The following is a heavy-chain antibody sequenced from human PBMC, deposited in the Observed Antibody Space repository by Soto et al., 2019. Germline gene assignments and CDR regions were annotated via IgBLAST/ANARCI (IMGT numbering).Heavy chain of an antibody. D-gene: IGHD6-19*01. Sequence: ASVKVSCKASGYTFTSDDINWVRQAAGQGLEWMGWMNPNSGSTGYAQKLQGRVTMTSNTSISTAYMELSGLRSEDTAVYYRASAYSSGRDAFDIWGQGTMVTVSS. CDR2: MNPNSGST. CDR3: ASAYSSGRDAFDI. CDR1: GYTFTSDD. V-gene: IGHV1-8*01. J-gene: IGHJ3*02.